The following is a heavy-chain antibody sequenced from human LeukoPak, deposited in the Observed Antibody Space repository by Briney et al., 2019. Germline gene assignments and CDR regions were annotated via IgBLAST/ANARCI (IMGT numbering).Heavy chain of an antibody. CDR1: GFTVSSSY. J-gene: IGHJ4*02. D-gene: IGHD3-10*01. CDR3: ATLPELPRG. Sequence: GGSLRLSCAASGFTVSSSYTTWVRQAPGKGLEWVSVIFSGGSTFYADSVRGRFTVSRDISNNTVYLQMNSLRAEDTAVYYCATLPELPRGWGQGTLVTVSA. V-gene: IGHV3-66*01. CDR2: IFSGGST.